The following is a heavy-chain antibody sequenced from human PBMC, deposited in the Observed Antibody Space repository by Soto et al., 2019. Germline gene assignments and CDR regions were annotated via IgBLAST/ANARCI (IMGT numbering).Heavy chain of an antibody. Sequence: PGGSLRLSCAASGFTFSSYAMHWVRHAPGKGLEWVAVISYDGSNKYYADSVKGRFTISRDNSKNTLYLQMNSLRAEDTAVYYCARDLSGVYYYYGMDVWGQGTTVTVSS. CDR2: ISYDGSNK. J-gene: IGHJ6*02. D-gene: IGHD3-10*01. V-gene: IGHV3-30-3*01. CDR1: GFTFSSYA. CDR3: ARDLSGVYYYYGMDV.